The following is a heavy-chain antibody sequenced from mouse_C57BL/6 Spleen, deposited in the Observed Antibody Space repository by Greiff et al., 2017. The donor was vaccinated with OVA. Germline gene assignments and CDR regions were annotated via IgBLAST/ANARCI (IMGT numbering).Heavy chain of an antibody. V-gene: IGHV14-2*01. Sequence: EVKLVESGAELVKPGASVKLSCTASGFNIQDYYMHWVKQRTEQGLEWIGRIDPEDGETKYAPKFQGKATITADTSSNTAYLQLSSLTSEDTAVYYCATAYYSNYDWYFDVWGTGTTVTVSS. CDR3: ATAYYSNYDWYFDV. CDR1: GFNIQDYY. CDR2: IDPEDGET. D-gene: IGHD2-5*01. J-gene: IGHJ1*03.